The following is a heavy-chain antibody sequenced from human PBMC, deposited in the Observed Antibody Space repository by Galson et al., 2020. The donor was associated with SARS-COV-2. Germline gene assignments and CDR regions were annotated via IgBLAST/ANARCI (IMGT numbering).Heavy chain of an antibody. D-gene: IGHD3-10*01. CDR2: INNSGTT. J-gene: IGHJ4*02. CDR3: ARGHFAGDHSCDY. V-gene: IGHV4-34*01. CDR1: SGTFSGYY. Sequence: SQTLSLTCAVYSGTFSGYYWSWIRQSPDKGLEWIGEINNSGTTNYNPSLRSRVTISVDTSKNQFSLKLTSVTAADTAVYYCARGHFAGDHSCDYWGQGTPVTVSS.